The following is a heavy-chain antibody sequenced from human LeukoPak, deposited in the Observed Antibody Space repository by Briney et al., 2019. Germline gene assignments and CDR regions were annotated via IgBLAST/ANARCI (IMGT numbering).Heavy chain of an antibody. J-gene: IGHJ4*02. CDR3: CRAGTTRDFDY. CDR2: IGSSSSTI. V-gene: IGHV3-48*04. D-gene: IGHD1-7*01. Sequence: PGGSLRLSCAASGLIFSSYGMNWVRQAPGKGLEWVSYIGSSSSTIYYADSVKGRFTISRDNAKNSLYLQMSSLRAEDTAVYYCCRAGTTRDFDYWGQGTLVTVSS. CDR1: GLIFSSYG.